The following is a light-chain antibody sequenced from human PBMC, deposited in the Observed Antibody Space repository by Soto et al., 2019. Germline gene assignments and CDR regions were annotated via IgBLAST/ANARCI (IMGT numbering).Light chain of an antibody. J-gene: IGKJ5*01. V-gene: IGKV3-11*01. CDR3: QQRGNWPPVLT. CDR2: GAS. CDR1: QSVGDS. Sequence: EIVLTQSPATLSLSPGERATLACRASQSVGDSLAWYQQKPGQAPRLLIYGASNRATGIPARFSGSGSETDFTLTINTLEPEDFAVYYCQQRGNWPPVLTFGQGTRLEIK.